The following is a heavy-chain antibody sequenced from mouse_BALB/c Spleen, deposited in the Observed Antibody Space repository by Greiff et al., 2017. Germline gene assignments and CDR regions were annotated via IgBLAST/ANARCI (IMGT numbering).Heavy chain of an antibody. D-gene: IGHD1-1*01. Sequence: QVQLQQSGAELVQPGASVKLSCKASGYTFTSYYMYWVKQSPGQGLEWIGEINPSNGGTNFNEKFKSKATLTVDKSSSTAYMQLSGLTSEDSAVYYCTRRDYVAWFAYWGQGTLVTVSA. J-gene: IGHJ3*01. V-gene: IGHV1S81*02. CDR1: GYTFTSYY. CDR3: TRRDYVAWFAY. CDR2: INPSNGGT.